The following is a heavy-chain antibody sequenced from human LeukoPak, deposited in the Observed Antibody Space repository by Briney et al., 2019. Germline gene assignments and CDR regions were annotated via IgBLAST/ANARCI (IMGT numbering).Heavy chain of an antibody. CDR2: MNPNSGNT. J-gene: IGHJ4*02. CDR1: GYTFTSYD. V-gene: IGHV1-8*01. D-gene: IGHD5-12*01. CDR3: VRSIGPGMVATFDY. Sequence: ASVKVSCKASGYTFTSYDINWVRQATGQGLEWMGWMNPNSGNTGYAQKFQGRVTMTRNTSISTAYMELSSLRSEDTAVYYCVRSIGPGMVATFDYWGQGTLVTVSS.